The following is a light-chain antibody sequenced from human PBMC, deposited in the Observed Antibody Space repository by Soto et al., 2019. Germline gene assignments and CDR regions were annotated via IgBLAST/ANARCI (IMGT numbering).Light chain of an antibody. CDR1: SSDVCDYNY. CDR2: EVT. V-gene: IGLV2-8*01. J-gene: IGLJ3*02. Sequence: QSVLTQPPSASGSPGQSVTISCTGTSSDVCDYNYVSWYQQYPGRAPKLMIYEVTKRPSGVPDRFSGSKSGNTASLTVSGLQAEDEADYYCSSYAASNNFYFVFGGGTKVTVL. CDR3: SSYAASNNFYFV.